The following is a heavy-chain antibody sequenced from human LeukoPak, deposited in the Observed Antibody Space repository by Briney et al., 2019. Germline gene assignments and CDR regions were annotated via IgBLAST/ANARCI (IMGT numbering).Heavy chain of an antibody. CDR1: GLTFSSYS. J-gene: IGHJ4*02. CDR3: ARLAAAGTFDY. D-gene: IGHD6-13*01. V-gene: IGHV3-21*01. CDR2: ISSSSSYI. Sequence: PGGSLRLSCAASGLTFSSYSMSWVRQAAGKGLEWVSSISSSSSYIYYADSVKGRFTISRDNAKNSLYLQMNSLRAEDTAVYYCARLAAAGTFDYWGQGTLVTVSS.